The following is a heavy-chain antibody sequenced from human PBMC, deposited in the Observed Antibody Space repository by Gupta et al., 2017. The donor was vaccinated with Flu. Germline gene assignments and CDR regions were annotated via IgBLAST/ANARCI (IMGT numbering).Heavy chain of an antibody. J-gene: IGHJ6*03. CDR2: ISGRGGTT. Sequence: EVQLLESGGALVQPGGYLRLSCAASGFTFSNYAMTWVRQAPGKGLEWVSVISGRGGTTYYADSVKGRFTISRDNSKNTLYLQMNSLRAEDTAVYYCAKKGRDDRYYFYYMDVWGKGTTVTVSS. V-gene: IGHV3-23*01. CDR1: GFTFSNYA. D-gene: IGHD3-16*01. CDR3: AKKGRDDRYYFYYMDV.